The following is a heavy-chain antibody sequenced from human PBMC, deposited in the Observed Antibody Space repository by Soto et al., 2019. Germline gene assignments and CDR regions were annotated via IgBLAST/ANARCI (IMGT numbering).Heavy chain of an antibody. Sequence: PSETLSLTCTVSGGSISSYYWSWIRQPPGKGLEWIGYIYYSGSTNCNPSLKSRVTISVDTSKNQFTLKLSSVTAADTAVYYCARAKYDFWSGYYSRDNWFDPWGQGTLVPVSS. CDR2: IYYSGST. D-gene: IGHD3-3*01. J-gene: IGHJ5*02. V-gene: IGHV4-59*01. CDR1: GGSISSYY. CDR3: ARAKYDFWSGYYSRDNWFDP.